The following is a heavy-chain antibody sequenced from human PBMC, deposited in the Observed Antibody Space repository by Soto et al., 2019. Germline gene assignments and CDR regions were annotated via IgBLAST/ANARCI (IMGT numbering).Heavy chain of an antibody. CDR2: IIPIFGTA. V-gene: IGHV1-69*13. Sequence: SVKVSCKASGGTFSSYAISWVRQAPGQGLEWMGGIIPIFGTANYAQKFQGRVTITADESTSTAYMELSSLRSEDTAVYYCAREALYSSGWFDCWGQGTLVTVSS. D-gene: IGHD6-19*01. CDR1: GGTFSSYA. CDR3: AREALYSSGWFDC. J-gene: IGHJ4*02.